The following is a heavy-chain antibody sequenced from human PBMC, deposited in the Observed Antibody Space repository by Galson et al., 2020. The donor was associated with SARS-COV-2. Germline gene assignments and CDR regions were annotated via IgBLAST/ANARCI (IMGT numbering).Heavy chain of an antibody. V-gene: IGHV3-30*04. Sequence: GGSLRLSCAASGFTFSSYAMHWVRQAPGKGLEWVAVISYDGSNKYYADSVKGRFTISRDNSKNTLYLQMNSLRAEDTAVYYCARKYSGSYFSAFDYWGQGTLVTVSS. CDR2: ISYDGSNK. D-gene: IGHD1-26*01. J-gene: IGHJ4*02. CDR1: GFTFSSYA. CDR3: ARKYSGSYFSAFDY.